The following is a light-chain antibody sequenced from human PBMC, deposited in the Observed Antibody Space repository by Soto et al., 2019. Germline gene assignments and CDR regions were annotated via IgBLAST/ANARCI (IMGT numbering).Light chain of an antibody. CDR3: QQYGRSPWT. Sequence: EIVLTQSPGTLSLSPGGRATLSCRASQSVSSTYLAWYQQKPGQAPRLLIYSVSSRATGIPDRFSASGSGADFTLTISRLEPEDFAVYYCQQYGRSPWTFGQGTKVEIK. J-gene: IGKJ1*01. V-gene: IGKV3-20*01. CDR1: QSVSSTY. CDR2: SVS.